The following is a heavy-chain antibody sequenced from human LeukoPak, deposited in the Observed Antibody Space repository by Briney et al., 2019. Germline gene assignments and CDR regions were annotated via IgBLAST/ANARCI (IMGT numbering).Heavy chain of an antibody. CDR3: ARESHDFWSGYYMGS. CDR1: GGSISSYY. Sequence: SETLSLTCTVSGGSISSYYWSWIRQPPGKGLEWIGYIYYSGSTNYNPSLKSRVTISVDTSKNQFSLKLSSVTAADTAVYYCARESHDFWSGYYMGSWGRGTLVTVSS. D-gene: IGHD3-3*01. CDR2: IYYSGST. V-gene: IGHV4-59*12. J-gene: IGHJ2*01.